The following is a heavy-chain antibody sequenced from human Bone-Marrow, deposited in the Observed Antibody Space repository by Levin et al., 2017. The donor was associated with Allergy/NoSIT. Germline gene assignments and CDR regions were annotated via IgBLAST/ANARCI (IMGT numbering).Heavy chain of an antibody. CDR2: FYSSGST. D-gene: IGHD6-13*01. CDR1: GDSISSGDYY. CDR3: AREIIAETPGGFHY. J-gene: IGHJ4*02. V-gene: IGHV4-30-4*01. Sequence: PSETLSLTCTVSGDSISSGDYYWTWIRQPPGKGLEWIGYFYSSGSTSYSPSLKSRVTMSVDTSKNQFSLRLNSVTAADTAVYYCAREIIAETPGGFHYWGQGTLVTVSS.